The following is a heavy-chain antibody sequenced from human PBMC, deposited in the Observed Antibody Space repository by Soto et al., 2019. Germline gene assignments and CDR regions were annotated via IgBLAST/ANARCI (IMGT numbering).Heavy chain of an antibody. Sequence: QVQLVQSGAEVKKPGASVKVSCKASGYIFNDYYMHWVRQAPGQGLEWMGWIKPNSGDTRYAQKFQDRVTMTRDTSISTAYMELSRLRSDDTAVYYCRRGEDRGEHLGNRGQGTLVSVSS. CDR3: RRGEDRGEHLGN. V-gene: IGHV1-2*02. CDR1: GYIFNDYY. D-gene: IGHD2-15*01. CDR2: IKPNSGDT. J-gene: IGHJ4*02.